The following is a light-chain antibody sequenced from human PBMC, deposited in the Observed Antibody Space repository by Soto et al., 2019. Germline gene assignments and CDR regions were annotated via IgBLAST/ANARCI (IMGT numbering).Light chain of an antibody. CDR2: DVT. Sequence: QSVLTQPASVSECPGQSITICCTGASSDVGGYKYVSWYQQHPGKAPKLLTYDVTNRPSGASNRFSGSKSGYTASLTISGLQSEDEAEYYCSSYTSFKTLVFGTGTKVTVL. J-gene: IGLJ1*01. CDR3: SSYTSFKTLV. CDR1: SSDVGGYKY. V-gene: IGLV2-14*01.